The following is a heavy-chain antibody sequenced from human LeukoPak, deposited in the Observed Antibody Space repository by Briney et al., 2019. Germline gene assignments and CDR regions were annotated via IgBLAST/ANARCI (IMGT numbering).Heavy chain of an antibody. CDR2: IYHSGST. CDR3: ARGGGIVVVPAADQGAWFDP. Sequence: SETLSLTCTVSGGSISSGGYYWSWIRQPPGKGLEWIGYIYHSGSTYYNPSLKSRVTISVDTSKNQFSLKLSSVTAADTAVYYCARGGGIVVVPAADQGAWFDPWGQGTLVTVSS. V-gene: IGHV4-30-2*01. J-gene: IGHJ5*02. D-gene: IGHD2-2*01. CDR1: GGSISSGGYY.